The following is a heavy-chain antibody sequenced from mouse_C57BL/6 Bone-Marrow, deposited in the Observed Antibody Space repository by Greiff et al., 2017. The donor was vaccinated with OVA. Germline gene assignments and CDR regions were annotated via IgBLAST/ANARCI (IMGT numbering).Heavy chain of an antibody. CDR1: GYTFTSYG. Sequence: QVQLKESGAELARPGASVKLSCKASGYTFTSYGISWVKQRTGQGLEWIGEIYPRSGNTYYNEKFKGKATLTADKSSSTAYMELRSLTSEDSAVYFCAGDLPNWYFDVWGTGTTVTVSS. CDR2: IYPRSGNT. J-gene: IGHJ1*03. CDR3: AGDLPNWYFDV. V-gene: IGHV1-81*01. D-gene: IGHD5-1*01.